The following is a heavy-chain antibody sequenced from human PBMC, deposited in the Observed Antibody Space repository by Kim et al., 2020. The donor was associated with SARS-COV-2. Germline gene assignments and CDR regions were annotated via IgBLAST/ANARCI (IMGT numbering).Heavy chain of an antibody. Sequence: GGSLRLSCAASGFTFSGSAMHWVRQAYGKGLEWVGSIRSKANSYATAYAASVKGRFTISRDDSKNTAYLQMNSLKTEDTAVYYCTRHRRDGYKNYYGMDVWGQGTTVTVSS. CDR2: IRSKANSYAT. CDR3: TRHRRDGYKNYYGMDV. D-gene: IGHD5-12*01. V-gene: IGHV3-73*01. CDR1: GFTFSGSA. J-gene: IGHJ6*02.